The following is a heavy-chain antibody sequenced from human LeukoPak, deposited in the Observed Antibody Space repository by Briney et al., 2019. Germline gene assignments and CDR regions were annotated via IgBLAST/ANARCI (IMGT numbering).Heavy chain of an antibody. CDR2: IYPGDSDT. J-gene: IGHJ5*02. CDR1: GYSFTSYW. D-gene: IGHD3-3*02. V-gene: IGHV5-51*01. CDR3: ARHPAHFWSGQNWFDP. Sequence: GESLKISCKGSGYSFTSYWIAWVRPMPGKGLEWMGIIYPGDSDTRYSPSFQGQVTISADKSISTAYLQWSSLKASDTAMYYCARHPAHFWSGQNWFDPWGQGTAVTVSS.